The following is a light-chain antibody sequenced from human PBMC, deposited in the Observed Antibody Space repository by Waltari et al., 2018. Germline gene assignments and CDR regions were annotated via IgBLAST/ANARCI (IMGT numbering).Light chain of an antibody. V-gene: IGLV2-14*03. J-gene: IGLJ2*01. CDR3: TSYTTTSTLVL. Sequence: YQQHPGRAPKLRSYDVTDRPSGISIRFSGSKSGNTASLTISGLRAEDEAYYYCTSYTTTSTLVLFGGGTKLTVL. CDR2: DVT.